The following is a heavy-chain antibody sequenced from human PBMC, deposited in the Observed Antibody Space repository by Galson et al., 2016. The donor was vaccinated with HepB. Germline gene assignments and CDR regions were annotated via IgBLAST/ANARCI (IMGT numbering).Heavy chain of an antibody. V-gene: IGHV3-74*01. Sequence: FLRLSCAASGSNFRSYWMHLVRQVPGKGLVWASRISSDETDIISAASVKGRSTASRDTANDTLFLEMSSLRAEETAVYYGARDQTVAGPSCIDYWGQGTLVTVSS. CDR1: GSNFRSYW. CDR2: ISSDETDI. D-gene: IGHD6-19*01. CDR3: ARDQTVAGPSCIDY. J-gene: IGHJ4*02.